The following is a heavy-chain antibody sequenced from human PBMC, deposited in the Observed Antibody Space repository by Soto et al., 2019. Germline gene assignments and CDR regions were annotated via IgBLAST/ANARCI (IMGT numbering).Heavy chain of an antibody. J-gene: IGHJ4*02. CDR1: CGSVSSGSYY. V-gene: IGHV4-30-2*05. Sequence: SETLSLTCTVSCGSVSSGSYYWSCIRQPPGKGLEWIGYIYHSGSTYYNPSLKSRVTISVDTSKNQFSLKLSSVTAADTAVYYCARHRYSYGVYYFDYWGQGTLVTVSS. CDR3: ARHRYSYGVYYFDY. D-gene: IGHD5-18*01. CDR2: IYHSGST.